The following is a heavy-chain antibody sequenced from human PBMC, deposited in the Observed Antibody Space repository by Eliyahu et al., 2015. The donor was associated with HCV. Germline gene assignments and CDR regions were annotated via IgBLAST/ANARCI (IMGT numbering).Heavy chain of an antibody. D-gene: IGHD3/OR15-3a*01. Sequence: MHWVRQAPGQGLEWMGIINPSGGSTSYAQKFQGRVTMTRDTSTSTVYMELSSLRSEDTAVYYCARDWTEGWFDPWGQGTLVTVSS. J-gene: IGHJ5*02. CDR3: ARDWTEGWFDP. CDR2: INPSGGST. V-gene: IGHV1-46*01.